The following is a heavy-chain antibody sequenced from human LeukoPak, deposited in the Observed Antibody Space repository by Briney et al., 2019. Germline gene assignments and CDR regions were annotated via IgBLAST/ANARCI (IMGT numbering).Heavy chain of an antibody. D-gene: IGHD2-8*01. V-gene: IGHV3-23*01. CDR1: GFTFSSYG. CDR3: ATYLRRGLGYYYGMDV. CDR2: ISGSGGST. Sequence: GGSLRLSCAASGFTFSSYGMHWVRQAPGKGLEWVSAISGSGGSTYYADSVKGRFTISRDNSKNTLYLQMNSLRAEDTAVYYCATYLRRGLGYYYGMDVWGQGTTVTVSS. J-gene: IGHJ6*02.